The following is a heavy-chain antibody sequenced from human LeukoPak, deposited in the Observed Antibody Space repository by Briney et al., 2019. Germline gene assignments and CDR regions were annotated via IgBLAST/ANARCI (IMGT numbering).Heavy chain of an antibody. CDR2: IGGNGVST. D-gene: IGHD6-19*01. CDR3: ARCTKYTTGWCNWFDP. J-gene: IGHJ5*02. V-gene: IGHV3-23*01. CDR1: GLTFSNHA. Sequence: GGSLRLSCAASGLTFSNHAMNWVRQTPGKGLEWVSSIGGNGVSTYYADSVKGRFTISRDNSKDTLYLQMNSLSAEDTAVYYCARCTKYTTGWCNWFDPWGQGTLVTVSS.